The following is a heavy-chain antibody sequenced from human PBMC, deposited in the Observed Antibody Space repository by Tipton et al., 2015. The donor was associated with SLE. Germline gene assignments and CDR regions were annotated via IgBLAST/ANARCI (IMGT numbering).Heavy chain of an antibody. J-gene: IGHJ4*02. Sequence: TLSLTCTVSGVSISSYYWSWIRQPPGKGQEWIGYVYYSGITNYNPSLKSRVTISVDTSKNQFSLKLSSVTAADTAVYYCARSHYGDAAYYWGQGTLVTVSS. D-gene: IGHD4-17*01. CDR3: ARSHYGDAAYY. CDR1: GVSISSYY. V-gene: IGHV4-59*01. CDR2: VYYSGIT.